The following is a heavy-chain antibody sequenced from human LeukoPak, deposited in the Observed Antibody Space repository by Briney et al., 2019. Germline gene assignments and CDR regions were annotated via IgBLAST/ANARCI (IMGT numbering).Heavy chain of an antibody. D-gene: IGHD3-22*01. J-gene: IGHJ4*02. CDR2: IYYSGST. Sequence: SETLSLTCTVSGGSISSYYWSWIRQPPGKGLEWIGYIYYSGSTNYNPSLKSRVTISVDTSKNQFSLKLSSVTAADTAVYYCARLNHYYDSSGYYLADYWGQGTLVTVSS. V-gene: IGHV4-59*12. CDR3: ARLNHYYDSSGYYLADY. CDR1: GGSISSYY.